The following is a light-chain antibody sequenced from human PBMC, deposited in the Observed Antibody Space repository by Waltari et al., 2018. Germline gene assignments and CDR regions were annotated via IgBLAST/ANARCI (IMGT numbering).Light chain of an antibody. Sequence: DVVMTQSPLSLPVTLGQPASISCRSRQSLVSRDGNTYFNWFHQRPGQARRRLLYKVSNRDSGVPDRCSGSGSGTDFTLRISRVEAEDVGDYYCMQGTHWPWTFGPGTKVEI. CDR2: KVS. J-gene: IGKJ1*01. CDR3: MQGTHWPWT. V-gene: IGKV2-30*01. CDR1: QSLVSRDGNTY.